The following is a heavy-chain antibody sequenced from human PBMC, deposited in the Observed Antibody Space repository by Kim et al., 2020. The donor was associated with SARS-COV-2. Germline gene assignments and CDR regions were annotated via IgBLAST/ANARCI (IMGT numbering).Heavy chain of an antibody. D-gene: IGHD1-26*01. CDR2: ISCNAGSI. CDR1: GFTFNDYA. J-gene: IGHJ3*02. CDR3: AKDISREVGAHDGFDI. V-gene: IGHV3-9*01. Sequence: SLRLSCAASGFTFNDYAMHWVRQAPGKGLEWVSGISCNAGSIGYADSVKGRFTISRDNAKNSLCLQMNSLRAEDTALYYCAKDISREVGAHDGFDIWGQGTMVTVSS.